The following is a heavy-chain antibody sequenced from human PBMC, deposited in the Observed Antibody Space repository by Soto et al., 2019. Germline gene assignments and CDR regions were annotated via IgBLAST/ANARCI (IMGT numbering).Heavy chain of an antibody. V-gene: IGHV4-31*01. J-gene: IGHJ4*02. CDR3: ARGPGI. CDR2: IYYSGST. CDR1: GGSISSGGYY. Sequence: QVQLQESGPGLVKPSQTLSLTCTVSGGSISSGGYYWSWIRQHPGKGLEWIGYIYYSGSTYYNPCIKTLVTFPVATSKHQFSLKLSSVSAAVTAVYYCARGPGIWGQGTLVTVSS.